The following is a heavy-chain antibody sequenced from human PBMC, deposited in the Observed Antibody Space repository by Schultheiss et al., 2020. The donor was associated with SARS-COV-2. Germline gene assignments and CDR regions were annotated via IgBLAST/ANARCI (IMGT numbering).Heavy chain of an antibody. CDR2: ISYDGSNK. V-gene: IGHV3-30-3*01. J-gene: IGHJ4*02. CDR1: GFSFSSYA. D-gene: IGHD4-17*01. Sequence: SLKISCAASGFSFSSYAMHWVRQAPGKGLEWVAVISYDGSNKYYADSVSGRFTISKDNYENMLYLQMNSLRAEDTAVYYCARSAVTTESVSDYWGQGTVVTVSS. CDR3: ARSAVTTESVSDY.